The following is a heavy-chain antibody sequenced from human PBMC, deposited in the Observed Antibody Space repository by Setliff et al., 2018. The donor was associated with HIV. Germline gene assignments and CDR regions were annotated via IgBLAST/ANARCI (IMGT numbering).Heavy chain of an antibody. CDR2: IKQDGSEK. V-gene: IGHV3-7*01. CDR1: GFTFSTYW. J-gene: IGHJ2*01. Sequence: GGSLSLSCAASGFTFSTYWMSWVRQAPGKGLGWVANIKQDGSEKFYVDSVKGRYTISRDNAKNSLYLQMNSLRAEDTAVYYCARDPYPYFDYGDWYFDLWGRGTLVTVSS. CDR3: ARDPYPYFDYGDWYFDL. D-gene: IGHD4-17*01.